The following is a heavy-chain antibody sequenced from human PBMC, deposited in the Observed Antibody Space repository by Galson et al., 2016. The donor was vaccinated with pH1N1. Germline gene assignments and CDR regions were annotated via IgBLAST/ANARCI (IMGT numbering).Heavy chain of an antibody. CDR2: ISPMFDTT. CDR3: ARGFRGGYNYALFDH. J-gene: IGHJ4*02. Sequence: SGAEVKKSGESLKISCRSSGYSFTGYWLAWVRQAPGQGLEWMGGISPMFDTTTYAQKFQGRVTITADRLTTTLYMNLRSLGFDDPAVYYCARGFRGGYNYALFDHWGQGSLVIVSS. V-gene: IGHV1-69*06. CDR1: GYSFTGYW. D-gene: IGHD5-18*01.